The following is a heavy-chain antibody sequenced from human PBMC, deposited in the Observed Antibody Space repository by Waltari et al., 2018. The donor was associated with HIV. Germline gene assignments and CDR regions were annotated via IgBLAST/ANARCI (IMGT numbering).Heavy chain of an antibody. CDR2: IYYSGST. V-gene: IGHV4-39*07. Sequence: QLQLQESGPGLVKPSETLSLTCTVSGGSISSSSYYWGWIRQPPGKVLEWIGSIYYSGSTYYNPSLKSRVTISVDTSKNQFSLKLSSVTAADTAVYYCARMGNWNYDYWGQGTLVTVSS. CDR3: ARMGNWNYDY. D-gene: IGHD1-7*01. CDR1: GGSISSSSYY. J-gene: IGHJ4*02.